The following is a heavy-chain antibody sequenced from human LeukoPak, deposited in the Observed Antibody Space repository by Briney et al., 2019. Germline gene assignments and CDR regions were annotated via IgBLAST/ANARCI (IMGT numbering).Heavy chain of an antibody. J-gene: IGHJ3*02. CDR2: INHSGST. V-gene: IGHV4-34*01. D-gene: IGHD3-3*01. CDR3: ARWITIFGVVISDAFDI. Sequence: PSETLSLTCAVYGGSFSGYYWSWIRQPPGKGLEWIGEINHSGSTNYNPSLKSRVTISVDTSKNQFSLKLSSVTAADTAVYYCARWITIFGVVISDAFDIWGQGTMVTVSS. CDR1: GGSFSGYY.